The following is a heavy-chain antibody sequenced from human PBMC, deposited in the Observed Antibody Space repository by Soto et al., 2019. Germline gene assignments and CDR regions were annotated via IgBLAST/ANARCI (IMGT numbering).Heavy chain of an antibody. Sequence: GESLKISCKGSGYSFTSYWISWVRQMPGKGLEWMGRIDPSDSYTNYSPSFQGHVTSSADKSISTAYLQWSSLKASDTAMYYCASSSYSSGWSGGSYYYYGMDVWGQGTTVTVSS. V-gene: IGHV5-10-1*01. D-gene: IGHD6-19*01. CDR3: ASSSYSSGWSGGSYYYYGMDV. CDR1: GYSFTSYW. J-gene: IGHJ6*02. CDR2: IDPSDSYT.